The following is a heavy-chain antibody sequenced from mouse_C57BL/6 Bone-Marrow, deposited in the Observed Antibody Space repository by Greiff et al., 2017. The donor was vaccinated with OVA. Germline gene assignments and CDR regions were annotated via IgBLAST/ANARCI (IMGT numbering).Heavy chain of an antibody. Sequence: EVKLMESGGDLVKPGGSLKLSCAASGFTFSSYGMSWVRQTPDKRLEWVATISSGGSYTYYPDSVKGRFTISRDNAKNTLYLQMSSLKSEDTAMYYCARLCPYYYGSSYVYWGQGTTLTVSS. V-gene: IGHV5-6*01. CDR3: ARLCPYYYGSSYVY. CDR2: ISSGGSYT. D-gene: IGHD1-1*01. J-gene: IGHJ2*01. CDR1: GFTFSSYG.